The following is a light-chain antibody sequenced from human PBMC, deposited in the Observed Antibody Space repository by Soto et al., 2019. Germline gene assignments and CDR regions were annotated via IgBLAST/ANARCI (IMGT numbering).Light chain of an antibody. Sequence: DIQMDQSPSSLSACLPDSLATTCRGSQGITYYLAWYQQKPGKVPKLLIYAASTLQSGVPSRFSGGGSGADFTLTISSLQPEDVATYYCQNYNSAPLTFGGGTKVDIK. CDR3: QNYNSAPLT. J-gene: IGKJ4*01. V-gene: IGKV1-27*01. CDR2: AAS. CDR1: QGITYY.